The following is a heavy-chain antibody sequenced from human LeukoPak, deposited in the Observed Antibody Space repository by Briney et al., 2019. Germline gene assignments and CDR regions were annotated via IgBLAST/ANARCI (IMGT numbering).Heavy chain of an antibody. V-gene: IGHV4-59*08. CDR1: GGSISSYY. J-gene: IGHJ6*03. D-gene: IGHD3-3*01. Sequence: SSETLSLTCTVSGGSISSYYWGWIRQPPGKGLEWIGYVYYNGRTNYNPSLKTRVTISVDTSKNQFYLQLSPLTAADTAVYYCARHVRYYDFWSDQTVDYYYMDVWGKGTTVTVSS. CDR2: VYYNGRT. CDR3: ARHVRYYDFWSDQTVDYYYMDV.